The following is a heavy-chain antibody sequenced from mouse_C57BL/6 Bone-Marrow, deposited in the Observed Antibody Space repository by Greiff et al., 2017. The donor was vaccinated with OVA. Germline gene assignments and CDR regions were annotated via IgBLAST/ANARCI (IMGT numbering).Heavy chain of an antibody. J-gene: IGHJ3*01. CDR3: EKLFWFAY. CDR1: GFTFSDYG. CDR2: ISSGSSTI. V-gene: IGHV5-17*01. Sequence: DVMLVESGGGLVKPGGSLKLSCAASGFTFSDYGMHWVRQAPEKGLEWVAYISSGSSTIYYADTVKGRFTISRDNAKNTLFLQMTSLRSEDTAMXYCEKLFWFAYWGQGTLVTVSA.